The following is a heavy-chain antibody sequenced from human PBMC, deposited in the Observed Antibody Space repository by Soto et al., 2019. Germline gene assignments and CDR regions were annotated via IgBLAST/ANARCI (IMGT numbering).Heavy chain of an antibody. CDR1: GGTFSSYA. Sequence: GASVEVSCKASGGTFSSYAISGVRQAPGQGLEWMGGIIPIFGTANYAQKFQGRVTITADESTSTAYMELSSLRSEETAVYYCAMPDGRADYWGQGTLVTVSS. CDR3: AMPDGRADY. J-gene: IGHJ4*02. CDR2: IIPIFGTA. V-gene: IGHV1-69*13.